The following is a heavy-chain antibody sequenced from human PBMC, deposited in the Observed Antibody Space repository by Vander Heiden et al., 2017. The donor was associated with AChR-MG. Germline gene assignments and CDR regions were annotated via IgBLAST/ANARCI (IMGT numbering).Heavy chain of an antibody. J-gene: IGHJ4*02. CDR1: RLTLSSYS. V-gene: IGHV3-48*01. Sequence: EVQLVESGGGVAQPGGSLRPSCGGSRLTLSSYSMSWVRQAPGKGLEWVSYMSSTSTTIYYAYSVKGRFTFSRDSAKDSLYLQMNGLTVEDTGIYYCARAPITASGFDSWGQGTLVTVSS. D-gene: IGHD2-8*02. CDR3: ARAPITASGFDS. CDR2: MSSTSTTI.